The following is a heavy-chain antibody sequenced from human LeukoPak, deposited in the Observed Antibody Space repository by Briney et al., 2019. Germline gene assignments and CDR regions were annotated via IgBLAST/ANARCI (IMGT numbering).Heavy chain of an antibody. CDR1: GGSISSGDYY. D-gene: IGHD3-22*01. V-gene: IGHV4-30-4*08. CDR2: IDYSGST. Sequence: SQTLSLTCTVSGGSISSGDYYWSWIRQPPGKGLEWIGYIDYSGSTYYNPSLKSRVTISVDTSKNHFSLKLSSVTAAAPAVYYCARGGSSGYPFDYWGQGTLVTVSS. CDR3: ARGGSSGYPFDY. J-gene: IGHJ4*02.